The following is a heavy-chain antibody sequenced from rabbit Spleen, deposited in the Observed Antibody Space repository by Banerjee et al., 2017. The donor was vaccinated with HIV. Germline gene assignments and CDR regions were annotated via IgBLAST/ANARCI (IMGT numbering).Heavy chain of an antibody. V-gene: IGHV1S40*01. CDR2: IYAGSSTST. CDR1: GFTFSSNYW. D-gene: IGHD8-1*01. J-gene: IGHJ3*01. Sequence: QSLEESGGDLVKPGASLTLTCKASGFTFSSNYWMSWVRQAPGKGLEWIGTIYAGSSTSTYYASWAKGRFTISRTSSTSVTLQMTSLTAADTATYFCARDLVVVIGWNFSLWGQGTLVTVS. CDR3: ARDLVVVIGWNFSL.